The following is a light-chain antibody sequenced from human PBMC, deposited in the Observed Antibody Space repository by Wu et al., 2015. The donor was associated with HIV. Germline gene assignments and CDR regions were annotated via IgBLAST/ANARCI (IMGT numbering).Light chain of an antibody. CDR2: GTS. J-gene: IGKJ4*01. CDR1: HNIGSN. V-gene: IGKV3-15*01. Sequence: VVMTQSPATLSMSPGETVTLSCRASHNIGSNLAWYQQKPGQAPRLLISGTSSRATGIPARYSGSGSGTEFTLTISSLQSEDFVVFYCQQYNQWPLTFGGGTRV. CDR3: QQYNQWPLT.